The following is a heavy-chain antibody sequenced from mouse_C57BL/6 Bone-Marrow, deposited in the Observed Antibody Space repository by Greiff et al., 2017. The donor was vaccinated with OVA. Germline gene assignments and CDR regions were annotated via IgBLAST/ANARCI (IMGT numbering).Heavy chain of an antibody. CDR1: GYTFTSYW. J-gene: IGHJ3*01. CDR2: INPSRGYT. Sequence: VQLQQSGADLAKPGASVKLSCKASGYTFTSYWLHWVKQRPGQGLEWIGYINPSRGYTKYNQKFKDKATLTADKSSSPAYMQLSSLTYDDSAGYYCARSGYDYDGAWFADWGQGTLVTVSA. V-gene: IGHV1-7*01. D-gene: IGHD2-4*01. CDR3: ARSGYDYDGAWFAD.